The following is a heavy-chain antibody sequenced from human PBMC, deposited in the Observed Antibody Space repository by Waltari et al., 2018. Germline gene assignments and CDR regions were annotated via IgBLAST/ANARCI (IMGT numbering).Heavy chain of an antibody. D-gene: IGHD6-13*01. Sequence: QVQLQQWGAGLLKPSETLSLTCAVYGGSFSGYYWSWLRQPPGKGLEWIGEINHSGSTNYNPSLKSRVTISVDTSKNQFSLKLSSVTAADTAVYYCARDVRSYSSSWYNYYYGMDVWGQGTTVTVSS. J-gene: IGHJ6*02. V-gene: IGHV4-34*01. CDR2: INHSGST. CDR1: GGSFSGYY. CDR3: ARDVRSYSSSWYNYYYGMDV.